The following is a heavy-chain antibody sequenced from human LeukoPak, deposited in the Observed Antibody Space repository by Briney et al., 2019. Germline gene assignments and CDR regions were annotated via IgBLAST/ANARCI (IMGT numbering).Heavy chain of an antibody. D-gene: IGHD3-10*01. CDR2: IKQDGSEK. Sequence: PGGSLRLSCAASGFTFSSYEMNWVRQAPGKGLEWVANIKQDGSEKYYVESVKGRVTISRDNAKNSLYLRMNSLRAEDTAVYYCARGEYGSGSYHIDYWGQGTLVTVSS. CDR3: ARGEYGSGSYHIDY. V-gene: IGHV3-7*01. CDR1: GFTFSSYE. J-gene: IGHJ4*02.